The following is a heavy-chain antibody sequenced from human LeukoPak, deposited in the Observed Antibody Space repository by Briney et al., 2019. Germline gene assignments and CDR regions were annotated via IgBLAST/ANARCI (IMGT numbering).Heavy chain of an antibody. D-gene: IGHD5-24*01. V-gene: IGHV1-69*13. CDR2: IIPIFGTA. CDR1: GYTFTSYG. CDR3: ARVGFSSRDGYNS. Sequence: GASVKVSCKASGYTFTSYGISWVRQAPGQGLEWMGGIIPIFGTANYAQKFQGRVTITADESTSTAYMELSSLRSEDTAVYYCARVGFSSRDGYNSWGQGTLVTVSS. J-gene: IGHJ4*02.